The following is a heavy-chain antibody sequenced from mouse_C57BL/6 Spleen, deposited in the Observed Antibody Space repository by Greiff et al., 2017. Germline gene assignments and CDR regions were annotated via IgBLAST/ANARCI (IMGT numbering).Heavy chain of an antibody. D-gene: IGHD2-3*01. CDR2: IDPENGDT. Sequence: VQLQQSGAELVRPGASVKLSCTASGFNIKDDYMHWVKQRPEQGLEWIGWIDPENGDTEYASKFQGKATITADTSSNTAYLQLSSLTSEDTAVYYCTTASQYDGYYKFAYWGQGTLVTVSA. V-gene: IGHV14-4*01. CDR1: GFNIKDDY. CDR3: TTASQYDGYYKFAY. J-gene: IGHJ3*01.